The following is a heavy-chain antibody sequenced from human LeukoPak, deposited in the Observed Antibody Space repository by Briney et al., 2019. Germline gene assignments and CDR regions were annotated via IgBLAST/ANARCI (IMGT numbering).Heavy chain of an antibody. CDR3: AKTSAGIRRGYFDY. Sequence: GGSLRLSCAASGFTFSSYAMRWVRQATGKGLEWVSLINDSGGNTYYADSAKGRFTISRDNSKNTLFLQMSSLRAEDTAVYYCAKTSAGIRRGYFDYWGQGTLVTVSS. CDR1: GFTFSSYA. D-gene: IGHD4-11*01. J-gene: IGHJ4*02. V-gene: IGHV3-23*01. CDR2: INDSGGNT.